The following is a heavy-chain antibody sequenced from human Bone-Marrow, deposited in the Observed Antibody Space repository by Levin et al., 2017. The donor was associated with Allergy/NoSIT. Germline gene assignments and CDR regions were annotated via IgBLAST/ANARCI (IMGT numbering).Heavy chain of an antibody. Sequence: PGESLKISCKASGYTFHNYGVIWVRQAPGQGLEYVGWISGYTGTTNYAQKFQDRVTLTKDTSTNTVYMDLRSLRSDDTAIYYCTRDRGGYCGNNRCQTGWFDPWGQGTLVTVSS. CDR2: ISGYTGTT. J-gene: IGHJ5*02. CDR3: TRDRGGYCGNNRCQTGWFDP. D-gene: IGHD2-21*01. CDR1: GYTFHNYG. V-gene: IGHV1-18*01.